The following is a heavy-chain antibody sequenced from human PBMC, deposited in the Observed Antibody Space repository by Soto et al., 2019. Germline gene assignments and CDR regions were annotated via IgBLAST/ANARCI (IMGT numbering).Heavy chain of an antibody. V-gene: IGHV3-21*01. CDR3: ARRGHADYIWGSYRSNWFDP. CDR1: GFTFSSYS. Sequence: EVQLVESGGGLVKPGGSLRLSCAASGFTFSSYSMNWVRQAPGKGLEWVSSISSSSSYIYYADSVKGRFTISRDNAKNSLYLQMNSQRAEDTAVYYCARRGHADYIWGSYRSNWFDPWGQGTLVTVSS. D-gene: IGHD3-16*02. CDR2: ISSSSSYI. J-gene: IGHJ5*02.